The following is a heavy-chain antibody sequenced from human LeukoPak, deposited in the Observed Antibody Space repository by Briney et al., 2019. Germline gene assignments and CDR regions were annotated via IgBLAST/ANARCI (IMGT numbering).Heavy chain of an antibody. CDR1: GYTFTGYY. J-gene: IGHJ4*02. V-gene: IGHV1-2*02. CDR2: INPNSGGT. CDR3: ARDPYSSSWYEGYYFDY. Sequence: ASVKVSCKASGYTFTGYYMHWVRQAPGQGLEWMGWINPNSGGTNYAQKFQGRVTMTRDTSISTAYMELGRLRSDDTAVYYCARDPYSSSWYEGYYFDYWGQGTLVTVSS. D-gene: IGHD6-13*01.